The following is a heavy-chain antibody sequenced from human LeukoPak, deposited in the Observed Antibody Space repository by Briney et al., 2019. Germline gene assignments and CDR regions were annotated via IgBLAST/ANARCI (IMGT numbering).Heavy chain of an antibody. J-gene: IGHJ4*02. CDR3: ARGLGWGATIFDY. V-gene: IGHV4-59*01. CDR2: MYHSGTT. CDR1: GGSITSYY. Sequence: SETLSLICTVSGGSITSYYWTWIRQPPGKGLEWIGYMYHSGTTSNNPSLKSRVTISVDTSKNQFSLKLRSVTAADTAVYYCARGLGWGATIFDYWGRGALVTVSS. D-gene: IGHD1-26*01.